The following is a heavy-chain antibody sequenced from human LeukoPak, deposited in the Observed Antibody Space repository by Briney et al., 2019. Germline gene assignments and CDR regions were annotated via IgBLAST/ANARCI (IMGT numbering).Heavy chain of an antibody. V-gene: IGHV3-23*01. CDR2: ISGSGGST. D-gene: IGHD2-2*01. CDR1: GFTFSSYA. Sequence: GGSLRLSCAASGFTFSSYAMSWVRQAPGKGLEWVSAISGSGGSTYYADSVKGRFTISRDSSKNTLYLQMNSLRAGDTAVYYCAKREVSGTRPYFDYWGQGTLVTVSS. CDR3: AKREVSGTRPYFDY. J-gene: IGHJ4*02.